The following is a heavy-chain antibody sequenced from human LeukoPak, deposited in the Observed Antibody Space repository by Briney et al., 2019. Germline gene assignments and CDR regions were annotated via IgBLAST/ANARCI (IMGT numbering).Heavy chain of an antibody. CDR3: ARDQGGYYSSSWVFDY. D-gene: IGHD6-13*01. Sequence: ASVKVSCKASGYTFTGYYMHWVRQAPGHGLEWMGWINPNSGGTNFAQNFQGRVTMTRDTSISTAYMELSRLRSDDTAVYYCARDQGGYYSSSWVFDYWGQGTLVTVSS. CDR2: INPNSGGT. V-gene: IGHV1-2*02. J-gene: IGHJ4*02. CDR1: GYTFTGYY.